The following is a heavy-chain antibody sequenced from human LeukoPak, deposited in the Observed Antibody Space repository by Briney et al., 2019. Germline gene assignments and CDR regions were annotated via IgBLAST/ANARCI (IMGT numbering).Heavy chain of an antibody. V-gene: IGHV1-18*01. CDR2: ISAYNGNT. CDR3: ARRGPSLIVGAYYYYYMDV. Sequence: ASVKVSCTASGYTFTSYGISWVRQAPGQGLEWMGWISAYNGNTNYAQKLQGRVTMTTDTSTSTAYMELRSLRSDDTAVYYCARRGPSLIVGAYYYYYMDVWGKGTTVTVSS. J-gene: IGHJ6*03. D-gene: IGHD1-26*01. CDR1: GYTFTSYG.